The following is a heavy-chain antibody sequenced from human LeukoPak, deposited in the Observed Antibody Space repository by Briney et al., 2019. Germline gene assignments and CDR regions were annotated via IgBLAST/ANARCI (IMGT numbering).Heavy chain of an antibody. J-gene: IGHJ5*02. Sequence: PSETLSLTCAVYGGSFSGYYWSWIRQPPGKGLEWIGEINHSGSTNYNPSLKSRVTISVDTSKNQFSLKLSSVTAADTAVYYCARALGYCSSTSCYTAWFDPWGQGTLVTVSS. CDR1: GGSFSGYY. V-gene: IGHV4-34*01. CDR2: INHSGST. D-gene: IGHD2-2*02. CDR3: ARALGYCSSTSCYTAWFDP.